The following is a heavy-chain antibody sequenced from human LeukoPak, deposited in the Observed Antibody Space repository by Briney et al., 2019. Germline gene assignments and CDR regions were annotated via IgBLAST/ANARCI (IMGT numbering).Heavy chain of an antibody. J-gene: IGHJ5*02. CDR1: GDSVASNSAS. CDR2: TYYTSKWNS. Sequence: SQTLSLTCAISGDSVASNSASWNWIRQSPSRGLEWLGRTYYTSKWNSDYAESVKSRITISPDTSKNQFSLHLNSVTPEDTAVYYCARDPDSSYEWGPFDPWGQGILVTVSS. CDR3: ARDPDSSYEWGPFDP. D-gene: IGHD1-26*01. V-gene: IGHV6-1*01.